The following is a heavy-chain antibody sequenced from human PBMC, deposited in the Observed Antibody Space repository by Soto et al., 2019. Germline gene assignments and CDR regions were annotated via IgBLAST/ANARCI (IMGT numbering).Heavy chain of an antibody. CDR1: GGSFSGYY. J-gene: IGHJ3*02. CDR3: ASLAEDAFDI. Sequence: QVQLQQWGAGLLKPSETLSLTCAVYGGSFSGYYWSWIRQPPGKGLEWIGEINHSGSTNYNPSLKSRVTISVDTSKNQFSLKLSSVTAADTAVYSCASLAEDAFDIWGQGTMVTVSS. CDR2: INHSGST. V-gene: IGHV4-34*01.